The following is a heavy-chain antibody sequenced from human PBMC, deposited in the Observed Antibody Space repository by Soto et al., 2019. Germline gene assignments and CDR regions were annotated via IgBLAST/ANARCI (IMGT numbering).Heavy chain of an antibody. J-gene: IGHJ4*02. CDR2: ISGSGSGGST. V-gene: IGHV3-23*01. CDR1: GFTFSSYA. CDR3: ARLSPYTSMWYRAPFDY. Sequence: EVQLLESGGGLVQPGGSLRLSCAASGFTFSSYAMSWVRQAPGKGLEWVSGISGSGSGGSTDYADSGKGRFTISRDNSKNTLYLQMNSLRAEDTAVYYCARLSPYTSMWYRAPFDYWGQGTLVTVSS. D-gene: IGHD6-13*01.